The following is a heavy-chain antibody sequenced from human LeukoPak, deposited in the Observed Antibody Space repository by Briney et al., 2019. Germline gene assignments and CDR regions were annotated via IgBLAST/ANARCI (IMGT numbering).Heavy chain of an antibody. CDR3: ARQPEGTWFDP. CDR2: IDPSDSYT. Sequence: GESLRISCKGSGYSFTSNWISWVCQMPGIGLEWMGRIDPSDSYTNYSPSFQGHVTISADKSISTAYLQWSSLKASDTAMYYCARQPEGTWFDPWGQGTLVTVSS. D-gene: IGHD1-1*01. CDR1: GYSFTSNW. J-gene: IGHJ5*02. V-gene: IGHV5-10-1*01.